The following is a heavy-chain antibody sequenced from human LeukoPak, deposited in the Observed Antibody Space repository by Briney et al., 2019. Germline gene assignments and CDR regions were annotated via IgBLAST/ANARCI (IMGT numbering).Heavy chain of an antibody. CDR1: GFTFSGSA. J-gene: IGHJ5*02. CDR3: TRDSGTYIWFDP. Sequence: GGSLKLSCAASGFTFSGSAIHWVRQSSGKGLEWVGQIDKKDKGYATATAYDASVKGRFTISRDDSINTAYLQMKSLKTEDTALYYCTRDSGTYIWFDPWGQGTLVTVAS. D-gene: IGHD1-26*01. V-gene: IGHV3-73*01. CDR2: IDKKDKGYATAT.